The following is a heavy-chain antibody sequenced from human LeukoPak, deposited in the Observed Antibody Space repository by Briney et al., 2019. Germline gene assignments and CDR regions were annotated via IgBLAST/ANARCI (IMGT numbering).Heavy chain of an antibody. CDR1: GYSIGSGYY. CDR2: IYHSGST. V-gene: IGHV4-38-2*02. CDR3: ASAVGSYSSSWFYYYYYMDV. Sequence: SETLSLTCTVSGYSIGSGYYWGWIRQPPGKGLEWVGRIYHSGSTYYNPSLKRRVTISVDTSKNQFSLKLSSVTAADTAVSYCASAVGSYSSSWFYYYYYMDVWGKGTTVTVSS. J-gene: IGHJ6*03. D-gene: IGHD6-13*01.